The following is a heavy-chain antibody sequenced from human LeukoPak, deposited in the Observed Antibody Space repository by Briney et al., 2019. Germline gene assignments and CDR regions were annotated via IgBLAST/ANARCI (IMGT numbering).Heavy chain of an antibody. V-gene: IGHV3-9*01. J-gene: IGHJ4*02. CDR3: AKVRGTYSSGYFFDY. D-gene: IGHD6-19*01. Sequence: GGSLRLSCAASGFTFDNYAMHWVRQAPGKGLEWLSIISWNSGYIGYADSVKGRFTISGDNAKKSLDLQMNSLRAEDTAFYYCAKVRGTYSSGYFFDYWGQGTLVTVSS. CDR1: GFTFDNYA. CDR2: ISWNSGYI.